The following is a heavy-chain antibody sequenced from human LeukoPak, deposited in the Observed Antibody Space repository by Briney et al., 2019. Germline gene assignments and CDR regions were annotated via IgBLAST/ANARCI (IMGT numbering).Heavy chain of an antibody. CDR2: ISAFDDIT. Sequence: GGSLRLSCAASGFTFDDFAMHWVRQAPGKGLEWVSLISAFDDITYYADSVRGRFTISRDNSNNSLYLQMNNLKIEDTAFYYCAKVISGWYGYDFWGQGTLVTVSP. V-gene: IGHV3-43*02. J-gene: IGHJ4*02. CDR3: AKVISGWYGYDF. CDR1: GFTFDDFA. D-gene: IGHD6-19*01.